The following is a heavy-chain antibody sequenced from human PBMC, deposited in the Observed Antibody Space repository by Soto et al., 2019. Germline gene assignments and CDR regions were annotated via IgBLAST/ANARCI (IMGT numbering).Heavy chain of an antibody. J-gene: IGHJ5*02. CDR2: IYYSGST. D-gene: IGHD6-6*01. CDR3: ARTHYSSSLQYNWFDP. Sequence: PSETLFLTCTVSGGSISSYYWSWIRQPPGKGLEWIGYIYYSGSTNYNPSLKSRVTISKDTSKNQVVLTMTNMDPVDTATYYCARTHYSSSLQYNWFDPWGQGTLVTVSS. CDR1: GGSISSYY. V-gene: IGHV4-59*01.